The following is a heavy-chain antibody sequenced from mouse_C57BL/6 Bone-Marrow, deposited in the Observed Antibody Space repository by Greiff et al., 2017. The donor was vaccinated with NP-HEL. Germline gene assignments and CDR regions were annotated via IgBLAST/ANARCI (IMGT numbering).Heavy chain of an antibody. CDR3: ARNDYDSPYYAMDY. Sequence: VQLKQSGPELVKPGASVKMSCKASGYTLTDYNMHWVKQSHGKSLEWIGYINPNNGGTSYNQKFKGKATLTVNKSSSTAYMELRSLTSEDSAVYYCARNDYDSPYYAMDYWGQGTSVTVSS. J-gene: IGHJ4*01. D-gene: IGHD2-4*01. CDR1: GYTLTDYN. V-gene: IGHV1-22*01. CDR2: INPNNGGT.